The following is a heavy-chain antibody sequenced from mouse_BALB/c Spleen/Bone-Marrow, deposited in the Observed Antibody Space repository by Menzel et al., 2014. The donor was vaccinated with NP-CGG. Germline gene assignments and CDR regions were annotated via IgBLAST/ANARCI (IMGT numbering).Heavy chain of an antibody. J-gene: IGHJ4*01. CDR3: ARDAMDY. CDR2: ISTYYGDA. Sequence: QVQLQQSGAELVRPGVSVKISCKGSGYTFTDYAMHWVKQSHAKSLESIGVISTYYGDASYNQKFKGKATMTVDKSSSTAYMELARLTSEDSAIYYFARDAMDYWGQGTSVTVSS. V-gene: IGHV1-67*01. CDR1: GYTFTDYA.